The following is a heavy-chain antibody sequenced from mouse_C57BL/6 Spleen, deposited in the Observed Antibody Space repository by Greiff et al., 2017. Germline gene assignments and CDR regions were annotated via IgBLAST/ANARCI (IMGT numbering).Heavy chain of an antibody. CDR2: IDPSDSET. CDR1: GYTFTSYW. D-gene: IGHD1-1*01. V-gene: IGHV1-52*01. Sequence: VQLQQPGAELVRPGSSVKLSCKASGYTFTSYWMHWVKQRPIQGLEWIGNIDPSDSETHYNQKFKDKATLTVDKSSSTAYMQLSSLTSEDSAVYYCARANYYGSSLLYAMDYWGQGTSVTVSS. CDR3: ARANYYGSSLLYAMDY. J-gene: IGHJ4*01.